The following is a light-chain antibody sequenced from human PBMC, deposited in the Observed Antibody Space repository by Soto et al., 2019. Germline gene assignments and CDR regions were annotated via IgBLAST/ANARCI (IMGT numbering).Light chain of an antibody. CDR2: DNT. Sequence: QSVLTQPPSVSGAPGQRVTISCTGSSSNIGTGYDVHWYQQLPGAAPKLLIYDNTNRPSGVPDRFSASKSGTSASLGITGFQTGDEADYYCGSWDSSMSAYVFGNGTKVTVL. V-gene: IGLV1-40*01. CDR3: GSWDSSMSAYV. CDR1: SSNIGTGYD. J-gene: IGLJ1*01.